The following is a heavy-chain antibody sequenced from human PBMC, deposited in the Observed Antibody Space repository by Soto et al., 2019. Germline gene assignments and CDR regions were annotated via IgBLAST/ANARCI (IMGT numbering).Heavy chain of an antibody. V-gene: IGHV4-39*01. CDR2: IYYSGST. CDR1: GGTISSGGYY. CDR3: ARHLENYYDSSGYYYGYNWFDP. D-gene: IGHD3-22*01. J-gene: IGHJ5*02. Sequence: SETLSLTCPVSGGTISSGGYYWSWIRQHPGKGLEWIGYIYYSGSTYYNPSLKSRVTISVDTSKNQFSLKLSSVTAADTAVYYCARHLENYYDSSGYYYGYNWFDPWGQGTLVTVSS.